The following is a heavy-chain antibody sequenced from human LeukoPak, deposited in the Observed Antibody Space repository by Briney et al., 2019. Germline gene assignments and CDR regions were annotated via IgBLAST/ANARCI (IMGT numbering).Heavy chain of an antibody. CDR2: ISSSSSYI. CDR1: GFTFSSYA. CDR3: ARESGSYTLVPLDI. J-gene: IGHJ3*02. Sequence: GGSLRLSCAASGFTFSSYAMNWVRQAPGKGLEWVSPISSSSSYIYYADSVKGRFTISRDNAKNSLYLQMNSLRAEDMAVYYCARESGSYTLVPLDIWGQGTMVTVSS. D-gene: IGHD1-26*01. V-gene: IGHV3-21*01.